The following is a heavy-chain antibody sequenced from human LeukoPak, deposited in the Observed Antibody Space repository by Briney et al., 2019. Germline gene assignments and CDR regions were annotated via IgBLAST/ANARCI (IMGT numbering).Heavy chain of an antibody. CDR1: GGSISSSNW. CDR3: TIRGYSYGYGLFDY. D-gene: IGHD5-18*01. V-gene: IGHV4-4*02. CDR2: IYHSGST. J-gene: IGHJ4*02. Sequence: PSETLSLTCAVSGGSISSSNWWSWVRQPPGKGLEWIGEIYHSGSTNYNPSLKSRVTISVDKSKNQFSLKLSSVTAADTAVYYCTIRGYSYGYGLFDYWGQGTLVTVSS.